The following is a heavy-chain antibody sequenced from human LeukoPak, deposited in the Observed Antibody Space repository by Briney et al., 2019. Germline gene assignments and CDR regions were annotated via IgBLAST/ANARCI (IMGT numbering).Heavy chain of an antibody. CDR2: ISGSGGST. V-gene: IGHV3-23*01. D-gene: IGHD1-26*01. J-gene: IGHJ5*02. CDR1: GFTFSSYG. CDR3: AKGAYNWFDP. Sequence: GGTLRLSCAASGFTFSSYGTSWVRQAPGKGLEWASAISGSGGSTYYADSVKGRFTISRDNSKNTLYLQMNSLRAEDTAVYYCAKGAYNWFDPWGQGTLVTVSS.